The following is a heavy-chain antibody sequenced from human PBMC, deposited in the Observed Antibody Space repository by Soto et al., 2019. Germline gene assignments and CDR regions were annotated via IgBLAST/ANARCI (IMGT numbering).Heavy chain of an antibody. CDR2: IYYSGST. J-gene: IGHJ4*02. D-gene: IGHD6-19*01. CDR3: ASNTSGWYDVIY. CDR1: GDSVSSGSYF. Sequence: QVQLQESGPGLVKPSETLSLTCTVSGDSVSSGSYFWSWIRQPPGRGLEWIGYIYYSGSTNYNPSLKSRGTTPVDASKSQSSRKLCSVTAADTAVYYCASNTSGWYDVIYWGQGTLVTVSS. V-gene: IGHV4-61*01.